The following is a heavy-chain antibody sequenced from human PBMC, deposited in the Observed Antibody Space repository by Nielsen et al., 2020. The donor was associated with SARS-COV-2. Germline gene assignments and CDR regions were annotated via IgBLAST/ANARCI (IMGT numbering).Heavy chain of an antibody. Sequence: GESLKISCAASGFTFSSYWMSWVRQAPGKGLEWVANIKQDGSEKYYVDSVKGRFTISRDNAKNSLYLQMNSLRAEDTAVYYCARVSFGVVIIFRSPWFDPWGQGTLVTVSS. CDR3: ARVSFGVVIIFRSPWFDP. V-gene: IGHV3-7*01. J-gene: IGHJ5*02. CDR2: IKQDGSEK. CDR1: GFTFSSYW. D-gene: IGHD3-3*01.